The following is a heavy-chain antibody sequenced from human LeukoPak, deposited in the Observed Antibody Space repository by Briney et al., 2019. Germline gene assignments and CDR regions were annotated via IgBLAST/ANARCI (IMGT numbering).Heavy chain of an antibody. Sequence: GESLKISCKGSGYKFNAYWIGWVRQMPGKGLEWMGIIYPGDSNTRYSPSFQGQVTISVDKAISTAYLQWSSLKASDTAMYYCARFRFYGSGTYYNYWGQGTLVTVSS. D-gene: IGHD3-10*01. J-gene: IGHJ4*02. CDR1: GYKFNAYW. V-gene: IGHV5-51*01. CDR3: ARFRFYGSGTYYNY. CDR2: IYPGDSNT.